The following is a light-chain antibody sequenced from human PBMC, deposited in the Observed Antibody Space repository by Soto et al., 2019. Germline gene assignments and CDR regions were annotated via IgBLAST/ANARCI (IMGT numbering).Light chain of an antibody. CDR2: AAS. CDR1: QSISNY. V-gene: IGKV1-39*01. Sequence: DIQMTQSPSSLSASVGDRVTITCRASQSISNYLNWYQQKPGKAPKLLIYAASSFQSGVPSRFSGSGSGTDFTLTISSLQPEDFATYYCQQSYSTPRTFGQGTKVENK. CDR3: QQSYSTPRT. J-gene: IGKJ1*01.